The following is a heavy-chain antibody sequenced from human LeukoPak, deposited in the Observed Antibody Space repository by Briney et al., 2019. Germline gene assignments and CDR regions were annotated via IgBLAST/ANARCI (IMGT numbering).Heavy chain of an antibody. Sequence: ASVKVSCKASGYTFTTYYMHWVRPAPGQGLEWMGVVNPSGGGTTYAQRFQGRVTMTRDRSTNTVYMELSSLRSDDTAVYYCARDPTGSWQWFDYWGQGTLVTVSS. V-gene: IGHV1-46*01. CDR2: VNPSGGGT. J-gene: IGHJ4*02. CDR1: GYTFTTYY. D-gene: IGHD6-13*01. CDR3: ARDPTGSWQWFDY.